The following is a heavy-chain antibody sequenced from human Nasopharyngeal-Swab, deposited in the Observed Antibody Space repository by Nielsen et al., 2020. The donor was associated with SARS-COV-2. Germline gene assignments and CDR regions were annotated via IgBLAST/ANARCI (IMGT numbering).Heavy chain of an antibody. V-gene: IGHV4-59*01. CDR2: IYYSGST. D-gene: IGHD3-10*01. Sequence: WIRQPPGKGQEWIGYIYYSGSTNYNPSLKSRVTISVDTSKNQFSLKLSSVTAADTAVYYCARDGLFGDSAFDIWGQGTMVTVSS. CDR3: ARDGLFGDSAFDI. J-gene: IGHJ3*02.